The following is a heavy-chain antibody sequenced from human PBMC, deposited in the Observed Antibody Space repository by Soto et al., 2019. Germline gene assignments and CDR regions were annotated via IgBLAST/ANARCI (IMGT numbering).Heavy chain of an antibody. J-gene: IGHJ4*02. CDR3: ARSRGAAAGLFDY. Sequence: PGGSLRLSCAASGFTVSSNYMSWVRQAPGKGLEWVSVIYSGGSTYYADSVKGRFTISRDNSKNTLYLQMNSLRAEDTAVYYCARSRGAAAGLFDYRGQGTSVTVSS. V-gene: IGHV3-66*01. CDR1: GFTVSSNY. D-gene: IGHD6-13*01. CDR2: IYSGGST.